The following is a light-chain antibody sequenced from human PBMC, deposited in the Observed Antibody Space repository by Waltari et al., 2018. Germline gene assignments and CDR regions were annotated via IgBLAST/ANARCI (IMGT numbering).Light chain of an antibody. CDR3: SSYTISSTLNWV. Sequence: QSALTQPASVSGSPGQSITISCTGTSSDVGGFNFVSWYHQHPGKAPKLMIYDVSKRPSGVSNRFSGSKSGNTASLTISGLQAEDEADYYCSSYTISSTLNWVFGGGTKLTVL. V-gene: IGLV2-14*03. CDR2: DVS. J-gene: IGLJ3*02. CDR1: SSDVGGFNF.